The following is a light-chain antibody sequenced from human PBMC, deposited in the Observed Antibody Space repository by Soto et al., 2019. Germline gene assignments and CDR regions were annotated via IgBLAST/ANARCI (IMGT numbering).Light chain of an antibody. CDR1: QSVSSSY. V-gene: IGKV3-20*01. CDR2: GAS. CDR3: QQYGSSPYS. Sequence: EIVLTQSPGTLSLSPGERATLSCRASQSVSSSYLAWYQQKPGQAPRLLIYGASSRTTGIPDTFTGSGSGTDFPLTISRLEPEDFAVYYCQQYGSSPYSFGQGTKLEIK. J-gene: IGKJ2*03.